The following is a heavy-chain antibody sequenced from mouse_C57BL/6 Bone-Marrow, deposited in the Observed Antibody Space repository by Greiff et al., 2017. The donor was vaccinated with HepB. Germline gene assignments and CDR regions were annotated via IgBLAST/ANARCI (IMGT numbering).Heavy chain of an antibody. Sequence: QVHVKQPGAELVKPGASVKMSCKASGYTFTSYWITWVKQRPGQGLEWIGDIYPGSGSTNYNEKFKSKATLTVDTSSSTAYMQLSSLTSEDSAVYYCARGLQAMDYWGQGTSVTVSS. J-gene: IGHJ4*01. CDR3: ARGLQAMDY. CDR1: GYTFTSYW. V-gene: IGHV1-55*01. D-gene: IGHD3-1*01. CDR2: IYPGSGST.